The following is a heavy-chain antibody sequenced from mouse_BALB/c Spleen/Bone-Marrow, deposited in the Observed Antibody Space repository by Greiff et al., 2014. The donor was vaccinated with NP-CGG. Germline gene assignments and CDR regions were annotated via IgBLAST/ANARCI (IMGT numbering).Heavy chain of an antibody. J-gene: IGHJ4*01. CDR3: ARGVYGYVKYAMDY. CDR2: ISGGSSTI. Sequence: EVKLMESGGGLVQPGGSRKFSCAASGFTFSSFGMHWVRQAPEKGLEWVAYISGGSSTIYYADTVKGRFTISRDNPKNTLFLQMTSLRSEDTAMYYCARGVYGYVKYAMDYWGQGTSVTVSS. V-gene: IGHV5-17*02. D-gene: IGHD1-2*01. CDR1: GFTFSSFG.